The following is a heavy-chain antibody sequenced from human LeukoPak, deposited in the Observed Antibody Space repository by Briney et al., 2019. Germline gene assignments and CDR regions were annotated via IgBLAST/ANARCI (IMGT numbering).Heavy chain of an antibody. CDR2: ISYDGSNK. CDR1: GFTFSSYA. D-gene: IGHD3-9*01. J-gene: IGHJ4*02. V-gene: IGHV3-30-3*01. CDR3: ARDVLRYDILTGFDY. Sequence: PGGSLRLSCAASGFTFSSYAMHWVRQAPGKGLEWVAVISYDGSNKYYADSVKGRFTISRDNSKNTLYLQMNSLRAEDTAVYYCARDVLRYDILTGFDYWGQGTLVTVSS.